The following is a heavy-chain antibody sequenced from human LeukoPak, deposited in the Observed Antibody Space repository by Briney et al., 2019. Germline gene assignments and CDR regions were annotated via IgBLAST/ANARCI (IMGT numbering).Heavy chain of an antibody. CDR1: GYSFTGYY. CDR3: ARDGPGSGRVFDY. J-gene: IGHJ4*02. Sequence: GASVKVSCKASGYSFTGYYLHWVRQAPGQGLKWMGSINPNSGGTNYAQEFQGRVTMTRDTSIRTAYMELSRLRSDDTAVYYCARDGPGSGRVFDYWGQGTLVTVSS. V-gene: IGHV1-2*02. D-gene: IGHD1-26*01. CDR2: INPNSGGT.